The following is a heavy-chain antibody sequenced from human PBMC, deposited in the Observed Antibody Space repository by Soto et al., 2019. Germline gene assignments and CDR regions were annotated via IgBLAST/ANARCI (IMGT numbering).Heavy chain of an antibody. CDR3: AHSPGIAVAGLFDY. CDR1: GFSLSTSGVG. J-gene: IGHJ4*02. Sequence: QITLKESGPTLVKPTQTLTLTCTFSGFSLSTSGVGVGWIRQPPGKALEWLALIYWDDDKRYSPSLKSRLTISKRTPXNLVVLTMTNMDPVDTATYYCAHSPGIAVAGLFDYWGQGTLVTVSS. CDR2: IYWDDDK. D-gene: IGHD6-19*01. V-gene: IGHV2-5*02.